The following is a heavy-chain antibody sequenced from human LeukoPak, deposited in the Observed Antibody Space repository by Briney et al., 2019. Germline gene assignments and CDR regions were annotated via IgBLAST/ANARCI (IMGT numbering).Heavy chain of an antibody. V-gene: IGHV3-49*04. Sequence: PGGSLRLSCTGSGFTFGDYGMSWVRQAPGKGLEWVGFIRSKAYGGTTEYAASVKGRFTISRDDSKSIAYLRMNSLKTEDTAVYYCTRPRYCSGGSCYFDYWGQGTLATVSS. CDR2: IRSKAYGGTT. CDR3: TRPRYCSGGSCYFDY. J-gene: IGHJ4*02. CDR1: GFTFGDYG. D-gene: IGHD2-15*01.